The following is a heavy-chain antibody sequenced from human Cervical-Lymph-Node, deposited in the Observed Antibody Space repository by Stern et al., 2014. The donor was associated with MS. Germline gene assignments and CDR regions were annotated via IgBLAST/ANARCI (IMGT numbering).Heavy chain of an antibody. V-gene: IGHV3-30*18. J-gene: IGHJ5*02. CDR2: ISYDGSNK. Sequence: MQLVESGGGVVQPGRSLRLSCAASGFTFSVYGMPWVRQAPGKGLEWVALISYDGSNKSYADSVKGRFTISRDNSKDTLYLQMNSLRSEDTAVYYCTKRESDFWSGGFDPWGQGTLVTVSS. D-gene: IGHD3-3*01. CDR3: TKRESDFWSGGFDP. CDR1: GFTFSVYG.